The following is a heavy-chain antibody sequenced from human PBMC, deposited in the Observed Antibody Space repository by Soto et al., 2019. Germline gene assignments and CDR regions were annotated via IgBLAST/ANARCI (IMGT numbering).Heavy chain of an antibody. CDR1: GYSFTASYW. V-gene: IGHV5-51*01. J-gene: IGHJ6*02. CDR2: GYPRDSDT. CDR3: ARCGSLYYGMDV. Sequence: GEPLKISCKGSGYSFTASYWIGCVRQIPGKALEWMGIGYPRDSDTRYSPSFQGQVTLSSNKSINTAYLQWSSMKASDTAMYYCARCGSLYYGMDVWGQGTSVTVSS. D-gene: IGHD3-3*01.